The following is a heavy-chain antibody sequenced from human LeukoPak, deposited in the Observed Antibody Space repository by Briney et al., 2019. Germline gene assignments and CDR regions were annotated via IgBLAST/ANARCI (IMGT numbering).Heavy chain of an antibody. D-gene: IGHD6-19*01. Sequence: GESLKISCKGSGYSFTSYWIGWGRQMPGKGLEWMGIIYPGYSDTRYSPSFQGQVTISDDKSISTAYLQWSSLKASDTDMYSCPRLRDSSGWYTLAVWGQGTLVTVSS. CDR3: PRLRDSSGWYTLAV. J-gene: IGHJ4*02. CDR2: IYPGYSDT. CDR1: GYSFTSYW. V-gene: IGHV5-51*01.